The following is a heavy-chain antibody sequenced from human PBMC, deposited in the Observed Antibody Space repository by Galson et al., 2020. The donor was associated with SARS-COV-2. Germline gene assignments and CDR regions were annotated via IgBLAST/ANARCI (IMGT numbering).Heavy chain of an antibody. CDR1: GGSINSGGYS. CDR3: ARGGSGSVQDFFFDY. D-gene: IGHD3-10*01. V-gene: IGHV4-30-2*01. J-gene: IGHJ4*02. CDR2: IYHTGST. Sequence: ASETLSLTCAVSGGSINSGGYSWSWIRQPPGKGLEWIGYIYHTGSTYYNPSLKSRVTMSVDRSKNQFSLNLNSVTAADTAVYYCARGGSGSVQDFFFDYWGQGTLVTVSS.